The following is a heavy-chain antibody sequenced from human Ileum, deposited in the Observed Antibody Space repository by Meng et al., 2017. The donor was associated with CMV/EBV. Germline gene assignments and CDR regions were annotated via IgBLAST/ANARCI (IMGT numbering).Heavy chain of an antibody. D-gene: IGHD3-3*01. J-gene: IGHJ6*02. CDR3: ARDFIAATYYDFWRGYQILYYYYYGMDV. CDR2: ISSSSSTI. Sequence: GESLKISCASSGFTFSSYSMNWVRQARGKGLEWGSYISSSSSTIYYEDSVKGRFTISRDNAKNSLYLQMNSLRAEDTAVYYWARDFIAATYYDFWRGYQILYYYYYGMDVWGQGTTVTVSS. CDR1: GFTFSSYS. V-gene: IGHV3-48*04.